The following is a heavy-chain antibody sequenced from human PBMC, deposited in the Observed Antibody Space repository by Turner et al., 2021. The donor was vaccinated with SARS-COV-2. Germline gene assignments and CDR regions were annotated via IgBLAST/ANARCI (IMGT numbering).Heavy chain of an antibody. CDR2: IYSGGST. D-gene: IGHD4-17*01. V-gene: IGHV3-53*01. Sequence: EVQLVESGGGCIKPGGSLRLSCAASGFIVSSNYMSWVRQAPGKGLEWVSVIYSGGSTYYADSVKGRFTISRDNSKNTLYLQMNSLRAEDTAVYYCARDYGDFYFDYWGQGTLVTVSS. CDR1: GFIVSSNY. CDR3: ARDYGDFYFDY. J-gene: IGHJ4*02.